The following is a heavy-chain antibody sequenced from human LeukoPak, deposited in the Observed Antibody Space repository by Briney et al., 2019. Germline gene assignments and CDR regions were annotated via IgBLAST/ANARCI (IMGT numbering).Heavy chain of an antibody. CDR2: ISYDGSNK. Sequence: GALRLSCAASGFTFSSYAMHWVRHAPGKGLEWVAVISYDGSNKYYADSVKGRFTISRDNSKNTLYLQMNSLRAEDTAVYYCAREGYGDYSAIDYWGQGTLVTVSS. V-gene: IGHV3-30-3*01. CDR1: GFTFSSYA. J-gene: IGHJ4*02. CDR3: AREGYGDYSAIDY. D-gene: IGHD4-17*01.